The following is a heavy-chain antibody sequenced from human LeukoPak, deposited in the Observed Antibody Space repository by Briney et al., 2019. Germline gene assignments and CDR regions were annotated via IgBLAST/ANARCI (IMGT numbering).Heavy chain of an antibody. CDR3: ARIGRRPTTVVTLSSPPGDDY. D-gene: IGHD4-23*01. V-gene: IGHV3-11*06. J-gene: IGHJ4*02. Sequence: PGGSLRLSCAASGFTFSDYYMSWIRQAPGKGLAPASYFSSSSSYTNYADSVKGRFTISRDNAKNSLYLQMNSLRAEETAVYYCARIGRRPTTVVTLSSPPGDDYWGQGTLVTVSS. CDR1: GFTFSDYY. CDR2: FSSSSSYT.